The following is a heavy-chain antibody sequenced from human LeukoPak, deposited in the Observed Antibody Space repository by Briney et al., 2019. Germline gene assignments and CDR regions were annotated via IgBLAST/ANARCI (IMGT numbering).Heavy chain of an antibody. CDR1: GFTVNNNY. J-gene: IGHJ4*02. CDR2: IYSGGSA. Sequence: GGSLRLSCAASGFTVNNNYLTWVRQAPGKGLEWVSVIYSGGSAFYADSVKGRFTISRDNSQNTLYLHMESLRAEDTAVYYCAGGYSDHDYWGQGTLVTVSS. D-gene: IGHD5-18*01. V-gene: IGHV3-53*01. CDR3: AGGYSDHDY.